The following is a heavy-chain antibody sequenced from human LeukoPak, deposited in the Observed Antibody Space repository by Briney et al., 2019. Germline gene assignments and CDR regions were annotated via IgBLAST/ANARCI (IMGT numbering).Heavy chain of an antibody. CDR1: GFTFSNYS. V-gene: IGHV3-48*02. CDR2: ISSTSTTI. Sequence: GSLRLSCAASGFTFSNYSMNWVRQAPGKGLEWVSWISSTSTTIYYADSVKGRFTISRDNAKNSLDLQMNSLRDEDTAVYYCARPSRSTGPAYWGQGTLVTVSS. CDR3: ARPSRSTGPAY. D-gene: IGHD2-2*01. J-gene: IGHJ4*02.